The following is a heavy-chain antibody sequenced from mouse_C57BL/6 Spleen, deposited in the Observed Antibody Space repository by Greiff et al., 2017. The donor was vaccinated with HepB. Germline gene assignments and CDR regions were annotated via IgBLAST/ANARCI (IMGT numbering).Heavy chain of an antibody. CDR3: ASRSITTVVATDWYFDV. J-gene: IGHJ1*03. CDR1: GFTFSSYG. CDR2: ISSGGSYT. Sequence: EVQVVESGGDLVKPGGSLKLSCAASGFTFSSYGMSWVRQTPDKRLEWVATISSGGSYTYYPDSVKGRFTISRDNAKNTLYLQMSSLKSEDTAMYYCASRSITTVVATDWYFDVWGTGTTVTVSS. D-gene: IGHD1-1*01. V-gene: IGHV5-6*01.